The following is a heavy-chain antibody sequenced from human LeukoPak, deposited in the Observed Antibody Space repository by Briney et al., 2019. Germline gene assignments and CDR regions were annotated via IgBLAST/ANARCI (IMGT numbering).Heavy chain of an antibody. CDR3: LLIILGGSSQH. CDR2: ISGSGGST. Sequence: GGSLRLSCAASGFTFSSYAMSWVRQAPGKGLEWVSAISGSGGSTYYADSVKGRFTISRDNSKNTLYLQMNSLRVEDAAVYYCLLIILGGSSQHWGQGTLVSVSS. D-gene: IGHD3-3*01. J-gene: IGHJ1*01. CDR1: GFTFSSYA. V-gene: IGHV3-23*01.